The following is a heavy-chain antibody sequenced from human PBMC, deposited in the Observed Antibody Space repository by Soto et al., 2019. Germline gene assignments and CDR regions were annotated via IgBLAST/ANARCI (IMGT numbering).Heavy chain of an antibody. CDR2: INHSGSS. Sequence: LSLTRAVYSGSVSGYCWSCVRHSPRKGLEWIREINHSGSSNYNPALKSRLTISVDTSKNQFSLKLSSVTAADTALYYCVARDYGDYPLYWGQGTLVTVSS. CDR3: VARDYGDYPLY. V-gene: IGHV4-34*01. CDR1: SGSVSGYC. D-gene: IGHD4-17*01. J-gene: IGHJ4*02.